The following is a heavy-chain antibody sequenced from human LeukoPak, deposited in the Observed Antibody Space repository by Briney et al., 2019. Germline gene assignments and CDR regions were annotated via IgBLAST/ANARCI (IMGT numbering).Heavy chain of an antibody. J-gene: IGHJ5*02. CDR2: IDWDDDK. CDR1: GFSLSTCAMC. D-gene: IGHD2-15*01. Sequence: ESGPTLVNPTQTLTLTCTFSGFSLSTCAMCVSWIRQPPGKALEWLARIDWDDDKYYSTSLKTRLTISKDTSKNQVVLTMTNMDPVDTATYYCARFRPTVGGFDPWGQGTLVTVSS. V-gene: IGHV2-70*11. CDR3: ARFRPTVGGFDP.